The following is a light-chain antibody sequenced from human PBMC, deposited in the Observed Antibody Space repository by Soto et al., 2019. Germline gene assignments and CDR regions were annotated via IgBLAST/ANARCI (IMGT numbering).Light chain of an antibody. CDR2: DAS. CDR1: QGISSW. Sequence: DIQMTQSPSSVSASVGDRVTITCRASQGISSWLAWYQQKPEKAPKLVIYDASSLQSGVPSRFSGSGSGTDFTLTITSMQTEAFANYYCQQANSFPLTFGGGTKVDIK. J-gene: IGKJ4*01. V-gene: IGKV1-12*01. CDR3: QQANSFPLT.